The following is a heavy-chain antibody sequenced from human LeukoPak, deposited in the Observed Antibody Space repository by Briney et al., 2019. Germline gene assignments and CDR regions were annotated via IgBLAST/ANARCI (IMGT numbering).Heavy chain of an antibody. CDR1: GGSISNYY. CDR2: IYYSGST. J-gene: IGHJ6*02. V-gene: IGHV4-59*08. CDR3: ARLLGDYYYYGMDV. Sequence: SETLCLTCTVSGGSISNYYWSWIRQPPGKGLEWIGYIYYSGSTNYNPSLKSRVTISVDTSKNQFSLKLSSVTAADTAVYYCARLLGDYYYYGMDVWGQGTTVTVSS.